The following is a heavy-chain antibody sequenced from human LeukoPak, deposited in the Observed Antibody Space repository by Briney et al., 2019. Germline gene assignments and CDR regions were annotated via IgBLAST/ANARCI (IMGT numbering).Heavy chain of an antibody. J-gene: IGHJ6*03. Sequence: GGSLRLSCAASGFTFSSYEMNWVRQAPGKGLEWVSYISSSGSTIYYADSVKGRFSISRDNAKNSLYLQMNGLRAEDTAVYYCANTLRYYYYMDVWGKGTTVTISS. D-gene: IGHD5-12*01. V-gene: IGHV3-48*03. CDR2: ISSSGSTI. CDR3: ANTLRYYYYMDV. CDR1: GFTFSSYE.